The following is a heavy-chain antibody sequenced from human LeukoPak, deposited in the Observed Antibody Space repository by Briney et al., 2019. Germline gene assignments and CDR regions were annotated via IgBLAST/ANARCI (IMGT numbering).Heavy chain of an antibody. CDR1: GGTSSTPS. J-gene: IGHJ6*03. CDR3: ARVDRYHFYLDV. V-gene: IGHV1-69*05. CDR2: IIPLFRTP. Sequence: GASVKVPCKASGGTSSTPSITWVRHAPGQGLERLGGIIPLFRTPHSAQNFQGRVTITTDESTSTAYMELTSLRSDDTAIYYCARVDRYHFYLDVWDKGTTVSVSS.